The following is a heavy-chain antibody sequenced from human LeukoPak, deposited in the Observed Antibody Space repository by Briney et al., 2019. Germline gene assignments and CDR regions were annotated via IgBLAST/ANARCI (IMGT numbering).Heavy chain of an antibody. V-gene: IGHV3-21*01. CDR1: GFTYRRYS. CDR2: ISSGSDYI. D-gene: IGHD2-2*01. Sequence: PGGPLKLSCEASGFTYRRYSLNWFGQAPGKGLEWFPTISSGSDYIYHADSVRGRFTISRDNVRNSLYLQMDGLRPEDTSVYYCTRDLSSGMPGGFDYWGQGILVTVS. J-gene: IGHJ4*02. CDR3: TRDLSSGMPGGFDY.